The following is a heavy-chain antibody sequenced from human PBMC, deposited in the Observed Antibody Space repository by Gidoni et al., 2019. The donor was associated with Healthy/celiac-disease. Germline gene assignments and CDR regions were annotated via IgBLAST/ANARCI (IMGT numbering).Heavy chain of an antibody. CDR3: ARDRRIVVVVAATYYYYGMDV. CDR1: GGSISSGNW. J-gene: IGHJ6*02. V-gene: IGHV4-4*02. Sequence: QVQLQESGPGLVTPSGTLSLTCAVSGGSISSGNWWSWVRQPPGKGLEWSGESYHSGSTNYNPSLKRRVTISVDKSKNQFSLKLSSVTAADTAVYYCARDRRIVVVVAATYYYYGMDVWGQGTTVTVSS. D-gene: IGHD2-15*01. CDR2: SYHSGST.